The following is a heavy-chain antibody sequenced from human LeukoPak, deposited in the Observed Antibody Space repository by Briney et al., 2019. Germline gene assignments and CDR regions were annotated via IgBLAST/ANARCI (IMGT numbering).Heavy chain of an antibody. J-gene: IGHJ4*02. CDR2: INPSGGST. Sequence: GASVKVSCKASGGTFSSYAISWVRQAPGQGLEWMGIINPSGGSTSYAQKFQGRVTMTRDMSTSTVYMELSSLRSEDTAVYYCARSFKPVAVFDYWGQGTLVTVSS. D-gene: IGHD6-19*01. V-gene: IGHV1-46*01. CDR3: ARSFKPVAVFDY. CDR1: GGTFSSYA.